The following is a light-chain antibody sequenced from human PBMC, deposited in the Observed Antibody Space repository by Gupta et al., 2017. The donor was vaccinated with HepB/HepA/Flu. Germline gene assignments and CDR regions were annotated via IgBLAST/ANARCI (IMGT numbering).Light chain of an antibody. CDR3: NSRDSSGNRWV. J-gene: IGLJ3*02. CDR1: SVRSYY. CDR2: GKN. V-gene: IGLV3-19*01. Sequence: SSALTQDPAVSVAFGQTVRITCQGDSVRSYYASGYQQKPGQDPVPVIYGKNNRPSGIPDRCSGSSSGNTASLTITGAQAEEEADYYCNSRDSSGNRWVFGGGTKLTVL.